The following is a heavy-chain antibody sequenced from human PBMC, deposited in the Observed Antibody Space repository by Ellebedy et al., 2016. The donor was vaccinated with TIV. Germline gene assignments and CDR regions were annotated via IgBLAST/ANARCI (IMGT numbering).Heavy chain of an antibody. Sequence: ASVKVSCKASGGTFSSYAISWVRRAPGQGLEWMGGIIPIFGTANYAQKFQGRVTITADESTSTAYMELSSLRSEDTAVYYCARDRRIVVPPLGMDVWGQGTTVTVSS. CDR2: IIPIFGTA. V-gene: IGHV1-69*13. CDR3: ARDRRIVVPPLGMDV. CDR1: GGTFSSYA. J-gene: IGHJ6*02. D-gene: IGHD1-26*01.